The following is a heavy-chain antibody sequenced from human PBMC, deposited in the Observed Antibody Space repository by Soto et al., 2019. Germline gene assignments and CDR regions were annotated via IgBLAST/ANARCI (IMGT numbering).Heavy chain of an antibody. CDR1: GYTFTGYY. V-gene: IGHV1-2*02. J-gene: IGHJ4*02. CDR3: ARDPYYYDSSGYLPL. CDR2: INPNSGGT. Sequence: RASVKVSCKASGYTFTGYYMHWVRQAPGQGLEWMGWINPNSGGTNYAQKFQGRVTMTRDTSISTAYMELSRLRSDDTAVYYCARDPYYYDSSGYLPLWGQGTLVTVS. D-gene: IGHD3-22*01.